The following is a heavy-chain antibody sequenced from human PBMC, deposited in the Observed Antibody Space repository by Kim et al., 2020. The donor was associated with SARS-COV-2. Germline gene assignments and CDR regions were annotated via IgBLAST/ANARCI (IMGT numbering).Heavy chain of an antibody. CDR3: ARDLSPIWFGELLFGY. CDR1: GYTFTSYG. J-gene: IGHJ4*02. D-gene: IGHD3-10*01. Sequence: ASVKVSCKASGYTFTSYGISWVRQAPGQGLEWMGWISAYNGNTNYAQKLQGRVTMTTDTSTSTAYMELRSLRSDDTAVYYCARDLSPIWFGELLFGYWGQGTLVTVSS. CDR2: ISAYNGNT. V-gene: IGHV1-18*01.